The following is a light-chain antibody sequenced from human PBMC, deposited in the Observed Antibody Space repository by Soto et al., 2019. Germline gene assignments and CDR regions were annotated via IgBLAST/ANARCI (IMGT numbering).Light chain of an antibody. J-gene: IGLJ3*02. V-gene: IGLV2-23*02. CDR1: SSDVATYNL. Sequence: QSVLTQPPSVSGSPGQSITISCTGTSSDVATYNLVSWYQQRPGTAPQLIIYEVTRRPSGVSTRFSGSQSGNTASLTISGLQADDEADYYCCSRVFGGGTQLTVL. CDR3: CSRV. CDR2: EVT.